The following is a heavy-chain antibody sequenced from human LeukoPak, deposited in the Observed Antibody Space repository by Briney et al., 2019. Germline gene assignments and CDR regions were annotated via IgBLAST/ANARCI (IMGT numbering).Heavy chain of an antibody. D-gene: IGHD6-13*01. CDR3: ARDLTVRWYYDAFDI. Sequence: PGGSLRLSCAASGFTFSSYWMSWVRQAPGKGLEWVANIKQDGSEKYYVDSVKGRFTISRDNAKNSLYLQMNSLRAEDTAVYYCARDLTVRWYYDAFDIWGQGTMVTVSS. CDR2: IKQDGSEK. CDR1: GFTFSSYW. J-gene: IGHJ3*02. V-gene: IGHV3-7*01.